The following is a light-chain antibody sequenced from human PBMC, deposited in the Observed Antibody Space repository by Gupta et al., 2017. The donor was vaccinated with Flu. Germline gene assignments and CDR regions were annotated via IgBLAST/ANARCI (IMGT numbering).Light chain of an antibody. Sequence: DIVMTHSLDSLAVSLGERATINCKSSQSVLYSSNNKNYLAWYQQKPGQPPKLLIYWASTRESGVPDRFSGSGSGTDFTLTINNLQAEDVAVYYCQQYFSTPLTFGGGTKVEIK. CDR3: QQYFSTPLT. CDR1: QSVLYSSNNKNY. J-gene: IGKJ4*01. CDR2: WAS. V-gene: IGKV4-1*01.